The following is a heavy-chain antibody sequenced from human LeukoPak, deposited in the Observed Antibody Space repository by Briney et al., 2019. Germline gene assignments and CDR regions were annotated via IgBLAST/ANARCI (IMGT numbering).Heavy chain of an antibody. CDR1: GGTFSSYA. Sequence: SVNVSCKASGGTFSSYAISWVRQAPGQGLEWMGGITPIFGTANYAQKFQGRVTITADESTSTAYMELSSLRSEDTAVYYCARDGSYDYVWGSMPQYTYYFDYWGQGTLVTVSS. CDR2: ITPIFGTA. D-gene: IGHD3-16*01. V-gene: IGHV1-69*13. CDR3: ARDGSYDYVWGSMPQYTYYFDY. J-gene: IGHJ4*02.